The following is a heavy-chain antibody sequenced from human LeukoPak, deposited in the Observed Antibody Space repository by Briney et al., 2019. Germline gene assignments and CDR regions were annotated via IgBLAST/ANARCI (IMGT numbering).Heavy chain of an antibody. CDR1: GFTFSSYG. V-gene: IGHV3-30*18. CDR3: AKGPLTSWDYGDRAFDI. CDR2: ISYDGSNK. D-gene: IGHD4-17*01. J-gene: IGHJ3*02. Sequence: PGRSLRLSCAASGFTFSSYGMHWVRQAPGKGLEWVAVISYDGSNKYYADSVEGRFTISRDNSKNTLYLQMNSLRAEDTAVYYCAKGPLTSWDYGDRAFDIWGQGTMVTVSS.